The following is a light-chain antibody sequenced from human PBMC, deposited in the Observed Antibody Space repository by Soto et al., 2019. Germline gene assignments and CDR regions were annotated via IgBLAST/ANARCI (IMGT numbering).Light chain of an antibody. CDR2: DAS. CDR1: QRISTW. Sequence: DIQMTQSPSTLSASVGDRVTITCRASQRISTWLAWYQQKPGKAPNLLIHDASTLHSGVPSRFSGNGSETEFTLTINSVPPDDFAPYYCQQYITYSRLTFGGGTKVEIK. V-gene: IGKV1-5*01. CDR3: QQYITYSRLT. J-gene: IGKJ4*01.